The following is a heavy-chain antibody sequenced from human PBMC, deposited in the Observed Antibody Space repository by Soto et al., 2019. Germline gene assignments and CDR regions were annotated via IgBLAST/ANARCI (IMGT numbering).Heavy chain of an antibody. Sequence: ASVKVSCKTSGYTFTNYDIAWLRQAPGQGLEWMGWISVYSGHTNYAQNLQGRIIITTDTSTSTAYLDLLSLTTDDTAVYFWARGDAGVVPARFDPWGQGTLVAVSS. CDR1: GYTFTNYD. CDR3: ARGDAGVVPARFDP. CDR2: ISVYSGHT. V-gene: IGHV1-18*01. D-gene: IGHD2-21*01. J-gene: IGHJ5*02.